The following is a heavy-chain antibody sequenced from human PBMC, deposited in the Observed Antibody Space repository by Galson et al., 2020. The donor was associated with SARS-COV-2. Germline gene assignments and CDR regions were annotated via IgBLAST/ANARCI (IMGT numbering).Heavy chain of an antibody. CDR3: QLYRASGLDY. D-gene: IGHD2-2*01. V-gene: IGHV2-70*11. Sequence: SGPTLVKPTQTLTLTCTLSGFSLSSSGIWVSWIRQPPGKALEWLARIDWDDDKYYNTSLKTRLTISKDTSKNQVVLTMTNMDPVDTATFYCQLYRASGLDYWGQGTLVTVSS. J-gene: IGHJ4*02. CDR1: GFSLSSSGIW. CDR2: IDWDDDK.